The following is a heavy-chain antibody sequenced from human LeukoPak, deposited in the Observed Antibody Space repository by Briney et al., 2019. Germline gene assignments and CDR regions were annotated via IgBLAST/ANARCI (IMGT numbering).Heavy chain of an antibody. J-gene: IGHJ4*02. CDR3: ARENSGSNHSHYFDY. Sequence: SETLSLTCTVSGGSISSGDYYWSWIRQPPGKGLEWIGYIYYSGSTYYNLSLKSRVTISVDTSKNQFSLKLSSVTAADTAVYYCARENSGSNHSHYFDYWGQGTLVTVSS. CDR2: IYYSGST. CDR1: GGSISSGDYY. V-gene: IGHV4-30-4*08. D-gene: IGHD1-26*01.